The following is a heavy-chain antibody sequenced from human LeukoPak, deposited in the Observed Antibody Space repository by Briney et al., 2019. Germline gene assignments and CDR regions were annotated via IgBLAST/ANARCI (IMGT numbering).Heavy chain of an antibody. J-gene: IGHJ4*02. D-gene: IGHD2-15*01. CDR3: ARDKAAAFDC. CDR2: IWYDGSDK. V-gene: IGHV3-33*01. CDR1: RFTFSNYG. Sequence: GGSLRLSCAASRFTFSNYGMHWVRQAPGKGLEWVAVIWYDGSDKYYADSVKGRFTVSRDNSKNTLYLQMNSLGAEDTAVYYCARDKAAAFDCWGQGTLVTVSS.